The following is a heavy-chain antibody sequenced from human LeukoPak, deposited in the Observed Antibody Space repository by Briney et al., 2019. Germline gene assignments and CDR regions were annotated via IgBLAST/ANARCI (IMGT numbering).Heavy chain of an antibody. D-gene: IGHD2-15*01. CDR2: ISWSSGTI. J-gene: IGHJ4*02. CDR1: GFTFDDYA. V-gene: IGHV3-9*01. Sequence: GGSLRLSCAASGFTFDDYAMHWVRQAPGKGLEWVSGISWSSGTIGYADSVKGRFTISRDNAKNSLYLQMNSLRPEDTALYYCAKVPYCRGGNCYVYFDYWGQGTLVTVSS. CDR3: AKVPYCRGGNCYVYFDY.